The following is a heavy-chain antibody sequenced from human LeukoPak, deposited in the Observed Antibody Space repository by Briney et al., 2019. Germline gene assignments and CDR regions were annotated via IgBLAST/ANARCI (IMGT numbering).Heavy chain of an antibody. D-gene: IGHD3-9*01. CDR2: IIPIFGKA. CDR3: ARSSLLTGYYLYFDY. J-gene: IGHJ4*02. V-gene: IGHV1-69*05. CDR1: GGTFSSYA. Sequence: SVKVSCKASGGTFSSYAISWVRQAPGQGLEWMGGIIPIFGKANYAQKFQGTFTITTHQSTSTSYMELSSLRSEDTAVYYCARSSLLTGYYLYFDYWGQGTLVTVSS.